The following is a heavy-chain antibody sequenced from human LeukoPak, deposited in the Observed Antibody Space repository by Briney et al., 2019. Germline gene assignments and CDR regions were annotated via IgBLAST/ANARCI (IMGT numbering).Heavy chain of an antibody. Sequence: GGSLRLSCVASGFTFDDYGMSWVRQAPGKGLEWVSGINWNGGSTGYADSVKGRFTISRDNAKNSLYLQMNSLRAEDTALYFCARSLRFVEWLSPLDYWGQGTLVTVSS. CDR3: ARSLRFVEWLSPLDY. V-gene: IGHV3-20*04. J-gene: IGHJ4*02. CDR2: INWNGGST. D-gene: IGHD3-3*01. CDR1: GFTFDDYG.